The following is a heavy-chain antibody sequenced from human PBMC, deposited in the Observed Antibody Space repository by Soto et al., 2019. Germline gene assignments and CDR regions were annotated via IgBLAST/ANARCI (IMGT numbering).Heavy chain of an antibody. Sequence: GGSLRLSCTASGFTVSSNYMSWVRQAPGKGLEWVANIKQDGSEKYYVDSVKGRFTISRDNAKNSLYLQMNSLRAEDTAVYYCARDYYDSSGYRPYFDYWGQGTLVTVSS. J-gene: IGHJ4*02. CDR1: GFTVSSNY. CDR2: IKQDGSEK. D-gene: IGHD3-22*01. CDR3: ARDYYDSSGYRPYFDY. V-gene: IGHV3-7*01.